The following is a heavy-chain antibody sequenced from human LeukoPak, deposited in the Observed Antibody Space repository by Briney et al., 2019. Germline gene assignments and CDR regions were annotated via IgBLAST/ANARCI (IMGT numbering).Heavy chain of an antibody. CDR3: ARVSDYYGSGSYLRYYYGMDV. CDR2: INSDGSST. CDR1: GFTFSSYA. V-gene: IGHV3-74*01. D-gene: IGHD3-10*01. J-gene: IGHJ6*02. Sequence: GGSLRLSCAASGFTFSSYAMSWVRQAPGKGLVWVSRINSDGSSTSYADSVKGRFTISRDNAKNTLYLQMNSLRAEDTAVYYCARVSDYYGSGSYLRYYYGMDVWGQGTTVTVSS.